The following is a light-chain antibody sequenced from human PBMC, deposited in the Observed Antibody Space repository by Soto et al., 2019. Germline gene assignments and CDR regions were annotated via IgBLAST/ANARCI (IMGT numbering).Light chain of an antibody. CDR3: SSYTSRSTLDYV. CDR2: EVS. CDR1: RSDVGGYNY. V-gene: IGLV2-14*01. J-gene: IGLJ1*01. Sequence: QSVLTHPASVSGSPGQSITISCTGNRSDVGGYNYVSWYQQHPCKAPKLMIYEVSNRPSGFSKRFSGSKSGNTASLTISGLQAEDEADYYCSSYTSRSTLDYVFGSGIKVTVL.